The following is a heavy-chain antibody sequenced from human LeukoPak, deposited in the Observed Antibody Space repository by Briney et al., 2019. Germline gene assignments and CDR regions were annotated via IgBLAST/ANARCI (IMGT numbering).Heavy chain of an antibody. Sequence: GGSLRLSCAASGFTFSSYEMNWVRQASGKGLEWVSYITSSGTTIYYADSVKGRFTISRDNAKNSLYLQMNSLRAEDTAVYYCARSGFYFDYWGQGTLVTVSS. CDR2: ITSSGTTI. J-gene: IGHJ4*02. CDR3: ARSGFYFDY. CDR1: GFTFSSYE. D-gene: IGHD3-3*01. V-gene: IGHV3-48*03.